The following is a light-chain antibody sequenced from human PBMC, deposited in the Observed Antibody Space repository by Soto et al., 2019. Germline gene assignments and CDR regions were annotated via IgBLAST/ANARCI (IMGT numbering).Light chain of an antibody. J-gene: IGKJ1*01. CDR3: QQYHTFWT. CDR2: DAF. V-gene: IGKV1-5*01. CDR1: QTITRW. Sequence: DIQMTQSPSTLSASVGDRVTIACRANQTITRWLAWYQQKPGKAPKLLIFDAFTLESGVPSRFSGSGYGTEFTLTISSLQPEDFATYYCQQYHTFWTFGQGTTVEVK.